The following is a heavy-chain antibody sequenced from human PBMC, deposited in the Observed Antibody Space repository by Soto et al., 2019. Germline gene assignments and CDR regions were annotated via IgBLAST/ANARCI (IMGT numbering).Heavy chain of an antibody. V-gene: IGHV3-72*01. CDR2: TRNKANSYTT. CDR3: ASSYYYYYMDV. J-gene: IGHJ6*03. CDR1: GFTFSDHY. Sequence: GGSLRLSCAASGFTFSDHYMDWVRQAPGKGLEWVGRTRNKANSYTTEYAASVKGRFTISRDDSKNSLYLQMNSLKTEDTAVYYCASSYYYYYMDVWGKGTTVTVSS.